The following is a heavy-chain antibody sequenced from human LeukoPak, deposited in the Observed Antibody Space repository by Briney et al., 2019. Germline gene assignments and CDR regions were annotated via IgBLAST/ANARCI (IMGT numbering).Heavy chain of an antibody. CDR1: GGSFSGYY. V-gene: IGHV4-34*01. CDR3: ARGLGRTKWLIDY. CDR2: INHSEST. J-gene: IGHJ4*02. D-gene: IGHD5-12*01. Sequence: SETLSLTCAVYGGSFSGYYWSWIRQPPGKGLEWIGEINHSESTNYNPSLKSRVTISVDTSKNQFSLKLSSVTAADTAVYYCARGLGRTKWLIDYWGQGTLVTVSS.